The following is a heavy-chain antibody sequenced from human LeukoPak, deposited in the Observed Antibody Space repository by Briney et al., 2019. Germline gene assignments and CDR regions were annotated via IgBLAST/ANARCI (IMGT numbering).Heavy chain of an antibody. D-gene: IGHD6-19*01. CDR1: GFTFSSYG. J-gene: IGHJ3*02. V-gene: IGHV3-30*18. Sequence: PGGSLRLSCAASGFTFSSYGMHWVRQAPGKGLEWVALISYDGSNKNYADSVKGRFTISRDTSKSTLYLQMNSLKTEDTAVYYCAKPTVAGSETEAFDIWGQGTMVTVSS. CDR3: AKPTVAGSETEAFDI. CDR2: ISYDGSNK.